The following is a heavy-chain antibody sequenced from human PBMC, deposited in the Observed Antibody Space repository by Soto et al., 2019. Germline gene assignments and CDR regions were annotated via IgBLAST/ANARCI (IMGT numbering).Heavy chain of an antibody. J-gene: IGHJ4*02. CDR3: AQLGLMTFSHKHYFNH. CDR2: IKSDGSST. D-gene: IGHD3-16*01. CDR1: GFSFDNYA. Sequence: EVQLLESGGDLVQPGGSLRLSCVASGFSFDNYAMSWVRRATGEGLEWCSAIKSDGSSTYYAASVKDRFIISRDNSKNTLYLQLNSLRAEDTAVYYCAQLGLMTFSHKHYFNHWGRGTLVTVSS. V-gene: IGHV3-23*01.